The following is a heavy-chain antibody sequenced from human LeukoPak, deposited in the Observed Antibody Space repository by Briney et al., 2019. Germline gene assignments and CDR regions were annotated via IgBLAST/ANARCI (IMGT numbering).Heavy chain of an antibody. CDR3: ASSVIAATTTRGYFQH. D-gene: IGHD2-15*01. V-gene: IGHV1-8*01. CDR2: MNPNSGNT. J-gene: IGHJ1*01. Sequence: ASVKVSCKASGYTFTSYDINWVRQATRQGLEWMGWMNPNSGNTGYAQKFQGRVTMTRNTSISTAYMELSSLRSEDTAVYYCASSVIAATTTRGYFQHWGQGTLVTVSS. CDR1: GYTFTSYD.